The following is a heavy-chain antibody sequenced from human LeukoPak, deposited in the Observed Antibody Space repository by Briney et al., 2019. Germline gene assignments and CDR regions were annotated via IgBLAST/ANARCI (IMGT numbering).Heavy chain of an antibody. CDR1: GSTFSSYA. D-gene: IGHD4-17*01. V-gene: IGHV3-23*01. CDR2: ISGSGGST. Sequence: PGGSLRLSCAASGSTFSSYAMSWVRQAPGKGLEWVSAISGSGGSTYYADSVKGRFTISRDNSKNTLYLQMNSLRAEDTAVYYCAKDPDYGDYFDYWGQGTLVTVSS. CDR3: AKDPDYGDYFDY. J-gene: IGHJ4*02.